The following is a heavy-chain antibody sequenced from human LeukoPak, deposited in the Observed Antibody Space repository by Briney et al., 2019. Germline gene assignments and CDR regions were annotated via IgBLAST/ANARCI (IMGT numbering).Heavy chain of an antibody. Sequence: GESLKISCKGSGYSFTSYWIGWVRQMPGKGLEWMGIIYPGDSDTRYSPSFQGQVTISADKSISTAYLQWSSLKASDTATYYCARYGGPAAVIDHLDYWGQGTLVTVSS. J-gene: IGHJ4*02. CDR3: ARYGGPAAVIDHLDY. D-gene: IGHD2/OR15-2a*01. V-gene: IGHV5-51*01. CDR2: IYPGDSDT. CDR1: GYSFTSYW.